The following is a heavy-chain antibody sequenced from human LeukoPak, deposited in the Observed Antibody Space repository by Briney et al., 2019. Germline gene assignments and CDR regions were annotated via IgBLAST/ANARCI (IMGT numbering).Heavy chain of an antibody. D-gene: IGHD5-18*01. J-gene: IGHJ4*02. V-gene: IGHV3-23*01. Sequence: GGSLRLSCAASGFTFSSYAMSWVRQAPGKGLEWVSAISGSGGSTYYADSVKGRFTISGDNSKNTLYLQMNSLRAEDTAVYYCAKGQLWSTYYFDYWGQGTLVTVSS. CDR1: GFTFSSYA. CDR2: ISGSGGST. CDR3: AKGQLWSTYYFDY.